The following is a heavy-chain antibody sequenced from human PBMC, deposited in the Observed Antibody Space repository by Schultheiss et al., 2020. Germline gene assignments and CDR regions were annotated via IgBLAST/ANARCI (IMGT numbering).Heavy chain of an antibody. CDR1: GFTFSSYG. D-gene: IGHD6-19*01. V-gene: IGHV3-30*03. J-gene: IGHJ4*02. CDR3: ARGQWLGLTNPFDY. Sequence: GGSLRLSCAASGFTFSSYGMHWVRQAPGKGLEWVAVISYDGSNKYYADSVKDRFIISRDNAKNSLYLQMNSLRVEDTAVYYCARGQWLGLTNPFDYWGQGTLVTVSS. CDR2: ISYDGSNK.